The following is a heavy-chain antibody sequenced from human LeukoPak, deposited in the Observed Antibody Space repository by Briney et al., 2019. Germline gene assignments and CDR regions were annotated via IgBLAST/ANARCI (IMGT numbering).Heavy chain of an antibody. Sequence: SVKVSCKASGGTFASYAISWVRQAPGQGLEWMGRIIPIFGTVNYAQKFQGRVTMTKDESTSTAYMELSSLRSEDTAVYYCARVSTEVDTAMAVFDYWGRGTLVTVSS. D-gene: IGHD5-18*01. CDR3: ARVSTEVDTAMAVFDY. CDR1: GGTFASYA. V-gene: IGHV1-69*05. J-gene: IGHJ4*02. CDR2: IIPIFGTV.